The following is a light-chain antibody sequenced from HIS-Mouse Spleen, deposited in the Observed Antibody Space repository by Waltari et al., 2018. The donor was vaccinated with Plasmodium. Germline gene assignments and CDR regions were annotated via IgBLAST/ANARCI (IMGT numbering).Light chain of an antibody. J-gene: IGKJ3*01. CDR2: DAS. CDR1: QSVSSY. V-gene: IGKV3-11*01. CDR3: QQRSNWPLT. Sequence: EIVLTQSPATLSLSPGDRATLSCRARQSVSSYLAWYQQKPGQAPRLLIYDASNRATGIPARFSGSGSGTDFTLTISSLEPEDFAVYYCQQRSNWPLTFGPGTKVDIK.